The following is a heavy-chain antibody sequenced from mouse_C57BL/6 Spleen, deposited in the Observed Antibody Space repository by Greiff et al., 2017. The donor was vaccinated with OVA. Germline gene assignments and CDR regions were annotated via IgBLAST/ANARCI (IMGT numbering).Heavy chain of an antibody. D-gene: IGHD1-1*01. CDR1: GYSITSGYY. V-gene: IGHV3-6*01. CDR2: ISYDGSN. Sequence: ESGPGLVKPSQSLSLTCSVTGYSITSGYYWNWIRQFPGNKLEWMGYISYDGSNNYNPSLKNRISITRDTSKNQFFLKLNSVTTEDTATYYCAREDYGVAMDYWGQGTSVTVSS. CDR3: AREDYGVAMDY. J-gene: IGHJ4*01.